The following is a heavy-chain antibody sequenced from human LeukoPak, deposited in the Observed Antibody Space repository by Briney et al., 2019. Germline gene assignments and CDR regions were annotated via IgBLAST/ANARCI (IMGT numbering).Heavy chain of an antibody. V-gene: IGHV1-2*02. J-gene: IGHJ4*02. CDR2: INPYSGVT. CDR3: ARGGCSSTSCYAYDY. D-gene: IGHD2-2*01. CDR1: GYTFTDYN. Sequence: ASVTVSFKASGYTFTDYNMHWVRQAPGQGLEWMGWINPYSGVTNYSQKFQARVTMTRDTSIRTAYMEMSSLESEDTAVYYCARGGCSSTSCYAYDYWGQGTLVTVSS.